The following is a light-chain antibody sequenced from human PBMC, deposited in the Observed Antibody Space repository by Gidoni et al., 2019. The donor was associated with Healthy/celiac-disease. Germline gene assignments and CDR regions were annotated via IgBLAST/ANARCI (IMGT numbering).Light chain of an antibody. CDR1: SSNIGSNT. CDR3: AAWDDSLNGPV. Sequence: QSGLTQPPSASGNPGQRVIISCSGSSSNIGSNTVIWYQQLPGTAPNLLIYSNNQRPSGVPDRFSGSKSGTSASLAISGLQSEDEADYYCAAWDDSLNGPVFGGGTKLTVL. CDR2: SNN. J-gene: IGLJ3*02. V-gene: IGLV1-44*01.